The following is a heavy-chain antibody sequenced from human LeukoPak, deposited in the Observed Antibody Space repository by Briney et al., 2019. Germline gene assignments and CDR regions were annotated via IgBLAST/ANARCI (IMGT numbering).Heavy chain of an antibody. J-gene: IGHJ4*02. CDR1: GFTFSSYW. D-gene: IGHD5-18*01. CDR3: ARRTEDTAMVTDEPFDS. Sequence: GGSLRLSCAASGFTFSSYWMHWVRQAPGKGLVWVSLINSDGSSTTYADSVKGRFTISRDNAKNTLYLQMNSLRAEDTAVYYCARRTEDTAMVTDEPFDSWGQGTLVTLSS. V-gene: IGHV3-74*01. CDR2: INSDGSST.